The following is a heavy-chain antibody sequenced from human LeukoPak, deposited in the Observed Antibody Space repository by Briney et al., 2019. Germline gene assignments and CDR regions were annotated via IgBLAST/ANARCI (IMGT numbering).Heavy chain of an antibody. D-gene: IGHD1-26*01. V-gene: IGHV3-23*01. CDR1: GFTFSSHG. CDR2: ISTSSDGT. CDR3: AKNLLGSGAYSWYFDL. J-gene: IGHJ2*01. Sequence: SGGSLRLSCAAFGFTFSSHGMSWVRQTPGKGLEWVSSISTSSDGTVYADSVKGRVTISRDNSKNTLYLQMNSLRAEDTAVYSCAKNLLGSGAYSWYFDLWGRGTLVTVSS.